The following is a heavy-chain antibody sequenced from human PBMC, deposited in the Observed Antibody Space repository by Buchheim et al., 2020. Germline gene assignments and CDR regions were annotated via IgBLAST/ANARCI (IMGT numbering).Heavy chain of an antibody. CDR1: GFTFSTYG. CDR2: IWYDGSKE. Sequence: QVHLVESGGGVVQPGRSLRLSCVASGFTFSTYGMHWVRQAPGKGLEWVAGIWYDGSKEYYAESVRGRFSISRDNSKNTLYLQMNSLEVDDTAVYYCASAGTTGLFDYGGQGTL. D-gene: IGHD1-7*01. CDR3: ASAGTTGLFDY. J-gene: IGHJ4*02. V-gene: IGHV3-33*03.